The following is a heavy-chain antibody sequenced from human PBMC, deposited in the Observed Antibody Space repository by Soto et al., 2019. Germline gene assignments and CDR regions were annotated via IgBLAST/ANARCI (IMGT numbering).Heavy chain of an antibody. J-gene: IGHJ5*02. V-gene: IGHV4-39*02. D-gene: IGHD2-15*01. CDR1: GGSISSSSYY. CDR3: TSRSREGIAVVATPIPGVWFDR. CDR2: IYYTGST. Sequence: SETLSLTCTVSGGSISSSSYYWGWIRQSPGKGLECIGGIYYTGSTFYNPSLKSRVTISVDTSKNHFSLNLTSVTAADTAVYYCTSRSREGIAVVATPIPGVWFDRWGQGTLVTVSS.